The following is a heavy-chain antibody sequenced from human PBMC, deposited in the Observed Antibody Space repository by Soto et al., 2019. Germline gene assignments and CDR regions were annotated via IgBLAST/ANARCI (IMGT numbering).Heavy chain of an antibody. D-gene: IGHD1-26*01. CDR2: IKQDGSEK. CDR3: ARGRRVGDYYYDYGMDV. CDR1: GFTFSSYW. Sequence: GGSLRLSCAASGFTFSSYWMSWVRQAPGKGLEWVANIKQDGSEKYYVDSVKGRFTISRDNAKNSLYLQMNSLRAEDTDVYDCARGRRVGDYYYDYGMDVWGQGTTVTVSS. J-gene: IGHJ6*02. V-gene: IGHV3-7*01.